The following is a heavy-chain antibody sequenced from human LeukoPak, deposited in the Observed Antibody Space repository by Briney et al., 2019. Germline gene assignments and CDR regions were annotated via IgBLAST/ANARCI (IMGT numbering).Heavy chain of an antibody. D-gene: IGHD1-14*01. Sequence: GSLRLSCAASGFTFSSYSMNWVRQAPGKGLEWVSYISSSSSTIYYADSVKGRFTISRDDSKNMLYLQMNSLKSEDTAVYYCTTDGGITVRPLFDYWGQGTLVTVSS. CDR3: TTDGGITVRPLFDY. CDR1: GFTFSSYS. V-gene: IGHV3-48*01. J-gene: IGHJ4*02. CDR2: ISSSSSTI.